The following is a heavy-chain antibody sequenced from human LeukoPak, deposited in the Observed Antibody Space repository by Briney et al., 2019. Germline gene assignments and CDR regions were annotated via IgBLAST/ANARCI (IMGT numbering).Heavy chain of an antibody. D-gene: IGHD3-10*02. Sequence: GGSLRLSCAASGYTFRDYSVNWVRQVPGKGLEWVSSISSTSTYIYYAASVKGRFTISRDNAKNSVYLQMNSLRAEDTAVYYCVRDRDYYVFDLWGQGTLVTVSS. CDR2: ISSTSTYI. CDR1: GYTFRDYS. J-gene: IGHJ4*02. CDR3: VRDRDYYVFDL. V-gene: IGHV3-21*01.